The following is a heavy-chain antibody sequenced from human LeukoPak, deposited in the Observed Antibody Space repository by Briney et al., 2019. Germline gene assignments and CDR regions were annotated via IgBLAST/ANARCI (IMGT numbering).Heavy chain of an antibody. CDR3: ARAYCRGGSCYLFDY. J-gene: IGHJ4*02. V-gene: IGHV1-69*05. CDR1: GGTFSSYA. CDR2: IIPIFGTA. D-gene: IGHD2-15*01. Sequence: ASVKVSCKASGGTFSSYAISWVRQAPGQGLEWVGGIIPIFGTANYAQKFQGRVTITTDESTSTAYMELSSLRSEDTAVYYCARAYCRGGSCYLFDYWGQGTLVTVSS.